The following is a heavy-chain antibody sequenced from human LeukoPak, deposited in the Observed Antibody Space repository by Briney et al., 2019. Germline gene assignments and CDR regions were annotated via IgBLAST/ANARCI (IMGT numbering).Heavy chain of an antibody. CDR2: IYTSGST. J-gene: IGHJ4*02. CDR3: ARPTEYYDILTRRLKYYFDY. CDR1: GGSISSGSYY. Sequence: SETLSLTCTVSGGSISSGSYYWSWIRQPAGKGLEWIGRIYTSGSTNYNPSLKSRVTISVDTSKNQFSLKLSSVTAADTAVYYCARPTEYYDILTRRLKYYFDYWGQGTLVTVSS. V-gene: IGHV4-61*02. D-gene: IGHD3-9*01.